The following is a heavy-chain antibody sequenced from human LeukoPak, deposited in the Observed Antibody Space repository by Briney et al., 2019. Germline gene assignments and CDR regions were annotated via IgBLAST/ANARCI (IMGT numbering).Heavy chain of an antibody. CDR3: ARHPSSWFGGTFDM. D-gene: IGHD3-10*01. V-gene: IGHV4-59*08. J-gene: IGHJ3*02. CDR1: GGSISSYY. CDR2: IYYTGSG. Sequence: SETLSLTCTVSGGSISSYYWSWIRQPPGKGLEWMGYIYYTGSGDYNPSLKSRVAISPDTSKNQISLRLRSVTAADTAVYYCARHPSSWFGGTFDMWGQGTIVTVSS.